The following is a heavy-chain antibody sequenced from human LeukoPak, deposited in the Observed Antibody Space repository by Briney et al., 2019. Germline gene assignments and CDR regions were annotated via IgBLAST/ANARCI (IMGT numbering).Heavy chain of an antibody. V-gene: IGHV3-49*04. CDR3: TSQRITIFGVVTDRVY. D-gene: IGHD3-3*01. CDR2: IRSKAYGGTT. CDR1: GFTFSSYS. Sequence: GGSLRLSCAASGFTFSSYSMNWVRQAPGKGLEWVGFIRSKAYGGTTEYAASVKGRFTISRDDSKSIAYLQMNSLKTEDTAVYYCTSQRITIFGVVTDRVYWGQGTLVTVSS. J-gene: IGHJ4*02.